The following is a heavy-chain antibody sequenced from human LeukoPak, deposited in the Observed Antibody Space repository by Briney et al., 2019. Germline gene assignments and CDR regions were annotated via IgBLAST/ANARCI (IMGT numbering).Heavy chain of an antibody. D-gene: IGHD3-3*01. Sequence: PGGSLRLSCAASEFAFSNYAMSWVRQAPGKGLEWVSAISGSGGSTYYADSVKGRFTISRDNSKNTLYLQMNSLRAEDTAVYYCAKGAIYDFWSGPKYYFDYWGQGTLVTVSS. J-gene: IGHJ4*02. CDR3: AKGAIYDFWSGPKYYFDY. V-gene: IGHV3-23*01. CDR1: EFAFSNYA. CDR2: ISGSGGST.